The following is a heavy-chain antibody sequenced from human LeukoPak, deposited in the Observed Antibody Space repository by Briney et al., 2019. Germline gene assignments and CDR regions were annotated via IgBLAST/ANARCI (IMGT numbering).Heavy chain of an antibody. V-gene: IGHV3-23*01. CDR2: ISASGTST. D-gene: IGHD3-10*01. Sequence: GVSLRLSCAASGFTFSNYALSWVRQAPGEGLEWVSAISASGTSTYYADSVKGRFTISKDNSKNTLYLQMNSLRADDTAVYYCAKDRTVFRGITYYFDYWGQGTLVTVSS. CDR1: GFTFSNYA. J-gene: IGHJ4*02. CDR3: AKDRTVFRGITYYFDY.